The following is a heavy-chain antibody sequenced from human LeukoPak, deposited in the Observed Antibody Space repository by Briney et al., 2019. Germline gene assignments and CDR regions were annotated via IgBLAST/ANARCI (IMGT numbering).Heavy chain of an antibody. CDR3: ARAPFKDCSGGSCDGSPADY. CDR1: GYTFTGYY. Sequence: GASVKVPCKASGYTFTGYYMHWVRQAPGQGLEWMGWINPNSGGTNYAQKFQGRVTMTRDTSISTAYMELSRLRSDDTAVYYCARAPFKDCSGGSCDGSPADYWGQGTLVTVSS. J-gene: IGHJ4*02. D-gene: IGHD2-15*01. V-gene: IGHV1-2*02. CDR2: INPNSGGT.